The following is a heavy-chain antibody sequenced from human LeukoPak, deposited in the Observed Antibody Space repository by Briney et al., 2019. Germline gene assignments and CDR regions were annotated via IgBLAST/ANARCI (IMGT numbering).Heavy chain of an antibody. V-gene: IGHV1-69*05. J-gene: IGHJ4*02. D-gene: IGHD6-13*01. CDR1: GYTFTTYA. CDR2: IIPIFGTA. Sequence: SVKVSCKASGYTFTTYAISWVRQAPGQGLEWMGGIIPIFGTANYAQKFQGRVTITTDESTSTAYMELSSLRSEDTAVYYCASQSSWGTFFDYWGQGTLVTVSS. CDR3: ASQSSWGTFFDY.